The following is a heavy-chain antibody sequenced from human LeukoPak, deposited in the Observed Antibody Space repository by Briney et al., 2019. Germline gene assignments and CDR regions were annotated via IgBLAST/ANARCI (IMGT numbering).Heavy chain of an antibody. CDR2: TYQRSKWYN. CDR1: GDSVSINSAA. Sequence: SQTLSLTCAISGDSVSINSAAWNWIRQSPSRGLEWLGRTYQRSKWYNDYAVSVKSRITINPDISKNQFSLQLNSVTPEDTTVYYCARSPSPYSSGWYFDYWGQGTLVTVSS. D-gene: IGHD6-19*01. V-gene: IGHV6-1*01. CDR3: ARSPSPYSSGWYFDY. J-gene: IGHJ4*02.